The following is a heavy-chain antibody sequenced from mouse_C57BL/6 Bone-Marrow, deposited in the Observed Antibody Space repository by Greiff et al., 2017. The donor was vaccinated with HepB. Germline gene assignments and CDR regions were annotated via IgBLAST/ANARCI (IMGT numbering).Heavy chain of an antibody. J-gene: IGHJ4*01. V-gene: IGHV5-6*01. CDR2: ISSGGSYT. CDR1: GFTFSSYG. D-gene: IGHD2-1*01. Sequence: VHVKQSGGDLVKPGGSLKLSCAASGFTFSSYGMSWVRQTPDKRLEWVATISSGGSYTYYPDSVKGRFTISRDNAKNTLYLQMSSLKSEDTAMYYCARHGNYVYYAMDYWGQGTSVTVSS. CDR3: ARHGNYVYYAMDY.